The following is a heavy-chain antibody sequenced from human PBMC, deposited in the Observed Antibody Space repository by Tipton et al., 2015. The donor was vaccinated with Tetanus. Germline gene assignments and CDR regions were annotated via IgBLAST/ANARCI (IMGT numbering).Heavy chain of an antibody. CDR2: ISSTSAYI. Sequence: SLRLSCAASGFSFSNYRMSWIRQAPGKGLEWVSSISSTSAYIYYTDSVKGRFTISRDHAKSALYLQMNSLRAEDTAVYYCATGGTFDYWGQGTLVAVSS. CDR3: ATGGTFDY. CDR1: GFSFSNYR. V-gene: IGHV3-21*01. J-gene: IGHJ4*02. D-gene: IGHD1-1*01.